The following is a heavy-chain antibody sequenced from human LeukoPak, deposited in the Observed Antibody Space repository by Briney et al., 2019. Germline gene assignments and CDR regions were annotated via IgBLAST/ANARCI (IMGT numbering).Heavy chain of an antibody. J-gene: IGHJ4*02. D-gene: IGHD3-22*01. CDR2: IYSGGST. CDR1: GFTVSSNY. CDR3: AAGGYYDSSGQSMSDY. Sequence: GGSLRLSCAASGFTVSSNYMSWVRQAPGKELEWVSVIYSGGSTYYADSVKGRFTISRDNSKNTLYLQMNSLRAEDTAVYYCAAGGYYDSSGQSMSDYWGQGTLVTVSS. V-gene: IGHV3-53*01.